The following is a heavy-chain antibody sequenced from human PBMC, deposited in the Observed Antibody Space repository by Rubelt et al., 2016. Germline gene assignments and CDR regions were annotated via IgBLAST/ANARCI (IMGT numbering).Heavy chain of an antibody. Sequence: YWSWIRQPPGKGLEWIGDINHSGSTNYNPSLKSRVTISVDTSKNQFSLKLSSVTAADTAVYYCARMGRWRQQYYYYGMDVWGQGTTVTVSS. D-gene: IGHD4-23*01. V-gene: IGHV4-34*01. CDR1: Y. CDR2: INHSGST. J-gene: IGHJ6*02. CDR3: ARMGRWRQQYYYYGMDV.